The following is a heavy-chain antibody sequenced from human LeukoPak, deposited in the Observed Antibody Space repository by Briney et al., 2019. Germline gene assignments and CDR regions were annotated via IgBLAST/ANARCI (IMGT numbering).Heavy chain of an antibody. CDR1: RFTFSTYA. V-gene: IGHV3-23*01. Sequence: GGSLRLSCTASRFTFSTYAMNWVRQAPGKGLEWVSGISGSGTSTYYADSVKGRFTISRDNSTNTLYLQMNSLRVKAHDVDYCAKPAGRYYDSSGYFNYWGQGILVTVSS. D-gene: IGHD3-22*01. J-gene: IGHJ4*02. CDR2: ISGSGTST. CDR3: AKPAGRYYDSSGYFNY.